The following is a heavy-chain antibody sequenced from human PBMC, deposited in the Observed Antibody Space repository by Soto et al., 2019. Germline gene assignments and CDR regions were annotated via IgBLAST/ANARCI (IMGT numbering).Heavy chain of an antibody. V-gene: IGHV3-23*01. CDR2: ITGRAYIT. D-gene: IGHD3-9*01. J-gene: IGHJ3*02. Sequence: HPGGSXRLSCVASGFTISNYAMSWVRQAPGKGLEWVSAITGRAYITWYPDSVKGRFTISRDSSKNTLYLQMDSLRAEDTATYYCARDRRYPDDIFDIWGQGTMVTVSS. CDR1: GFTISNYA. CDR3: ARDRRYPDDIFDI.